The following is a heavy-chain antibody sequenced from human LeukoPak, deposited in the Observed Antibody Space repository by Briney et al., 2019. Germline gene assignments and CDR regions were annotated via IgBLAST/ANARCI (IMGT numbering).Heavy chain of an antibody. CDR2: MNPKSGYT. CDR1: GYTFTRYD. CDR3: ARSVFPYYSGSGSPYNVDVRRNSCFDF. V-gene: IGHV1-8*03. J-gene: IGHJ4*02. D-gene: IGHD3-10*01. Sequence: ASVKVSCKASGYTFTRYDINWVRQATGQGLEWMGWMNPKSGYTGHAQRFQGRVTTTRDTSISTVYMELSSLRSEDTAVYYCARSVFPYYSGSGSPYNVDVRRNSCFDFWGQGTLVTVSS.